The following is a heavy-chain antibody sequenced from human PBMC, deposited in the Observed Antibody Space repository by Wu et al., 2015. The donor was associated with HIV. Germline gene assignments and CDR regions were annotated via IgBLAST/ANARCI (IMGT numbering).Heavy chain of an antibody. D-gene: IGHD1-1*01. CDR3: ARDSEPARVQYYYYHMDV. V-gene: IGHV1-69*01. CDR2: IIPIFGTR. Sequence: QVYLVQSGAEVKKPGASVKISCKASGYVFTRHWMHWARQAPGQGLEWMGGIIPIFGTRDYAQKFQGRVTITADGSTSTAYMELSSLRSEDTAVYYCARDSEPARVQYYYYHMDVWGKGTTVTVSS. CDR1: GYVFTRHW. J-gene: IGHJ6*03.